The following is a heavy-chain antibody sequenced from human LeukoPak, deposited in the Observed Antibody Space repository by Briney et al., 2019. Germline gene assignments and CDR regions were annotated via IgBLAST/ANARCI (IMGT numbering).Heavy chain of an antibody. CDR1: GYSISSGYY. Sequence: SETLSFTCTVSGYSISSGYYWGWIRQPPGKGLEWIGSIYHSGSTYYNPSLKSRVTISVDTSKNQFSLKLSSVTAADTAVYYCARDASGSYSSGYWGQGTLVTVSS. J-gene: IGHJ4*02. CDR3: ARDASGSYSSGY. CDR2: IYHSGST. V-gene: IGHV4-38-2*02. D-gene: IGHD1-26*01.